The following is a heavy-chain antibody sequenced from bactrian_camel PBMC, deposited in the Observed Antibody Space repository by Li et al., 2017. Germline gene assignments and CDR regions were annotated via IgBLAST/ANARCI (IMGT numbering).Heavy chain of an antibody. CDR1: GFTFSSYW. J-gene: IGHJ4*01. CDR3: VRDALWLARYYSTNDWAY. Sequence: GGGLVQPGGSLRLSCAASGFTFSSYWMYWVRQAPGKGLEWVSAISASGGTTIYADSVKGRFTISRDNAKNTVYLQMNSLKPEDTAVHYCVRDALWLARYYSTNDWAYWGQGTQVTVS. CDR2: ISASGGTT. V-gene: IGHV3S25*01. D-gene: IGHD4*01.